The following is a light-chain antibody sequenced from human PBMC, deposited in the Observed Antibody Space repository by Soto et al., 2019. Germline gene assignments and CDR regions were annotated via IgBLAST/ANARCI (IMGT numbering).Light chain of an antibody. CDR3: SSYAGSNNFV. V-gene: IGLV2-8*01. CDR2: EVS. CDR1: SSDIGAYIY. J-gene: IGLJ1*01. Sequence: QSVLTQPPSASGSPGQSVTISCTGTSSDIGAYIYVSWYQQHPGKAPKLMISEVSRRPSGVPERFSGSKSGNTASLTVSGLQADDEAQYYCSSYAGSNNFVFGTGTKVTV.